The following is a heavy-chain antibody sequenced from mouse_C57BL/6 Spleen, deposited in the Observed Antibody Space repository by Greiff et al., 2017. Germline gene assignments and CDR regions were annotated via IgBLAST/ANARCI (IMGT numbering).Heavy chain of an antibody. V-gene: IGHV6-3*01. CDR3: AGCLTGMQFAY. CDR1: GFTFSNYW. D-gene: IGHD4-1*01. Sequence: EVKLQESGGGLVQPGGSMKLSCVASGFTFSNYWMNWVRQSPEQGLEWVAQIRLNSDNYASHYAYSGKGRFTISRAETKSSMYLQMHNLRADETCIYYGAGCLTGMQFAYWGQGTLVTVSA. J-gene: IGHJ3*01. CDR2: IRLNSDNYAS.